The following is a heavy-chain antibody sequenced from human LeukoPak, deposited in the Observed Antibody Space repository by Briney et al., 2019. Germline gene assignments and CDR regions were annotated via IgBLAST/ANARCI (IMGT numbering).Heavy chain of an antibody. CDR3: ARSGSGGWIDY. D-gene: IGHD6-19*01. Sequence: SQTLSLTCAISGDIVSSNSAAWNWMRQSPSRGLEWLGRTYYRSKWYNGYAVFVKSRISVNPDTSKNQFSLQLNSVTPEDTAAYYCARSGSGGWIDYWGQGTLVTVSS. CDR2: TYYRSKWYN. V-gene: IGHV6-1*01. J-gene: IGHJ4*02. CDR1: GDIVSSNSAA.